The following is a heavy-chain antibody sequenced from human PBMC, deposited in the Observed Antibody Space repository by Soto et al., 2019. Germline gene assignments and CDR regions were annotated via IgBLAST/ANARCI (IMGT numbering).Heavy chain of an antibody. J-gene: IGHJ5*02. V-gene: IGHV1-8*01. D-gene: IGHD6-6*01. Sequence: ASVKVSCKASGYTFTSYDINWVRQATGQGLEWMGWMNPNSGNTGYAQKFQERVTITRDMSTSTAYMELSSLRSEDTAVYYCAARGPGGAARPWGQGTLVTVSS. CDR1: GYTFTSYD. CDR3: AARGPGGAARP. CDR2: MNPNSGNT.